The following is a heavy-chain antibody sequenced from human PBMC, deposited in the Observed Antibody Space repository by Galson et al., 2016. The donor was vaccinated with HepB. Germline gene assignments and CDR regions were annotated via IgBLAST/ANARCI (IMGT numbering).Heavy chain of an antibody. Sequence: SETLSLTCDVYGGSFSGSYWNWIRQPPGKGLEWIGEINHSGSTNYNPSLKSRVTVSIDTSKNQFSLRLSSVTAADTAVYYCARGLVYRSSWYSVYYYYGMDFWGQGTLVTVSS. J-gene: IGHJ6*02. V-gene: IGHV4-34*01. CDR3: ARGLVYRSSWYSVYYYYGMDF. CDR2: INHSGST. CDR1: GGSFSGSY. D-gene: IGHD6-13*01.